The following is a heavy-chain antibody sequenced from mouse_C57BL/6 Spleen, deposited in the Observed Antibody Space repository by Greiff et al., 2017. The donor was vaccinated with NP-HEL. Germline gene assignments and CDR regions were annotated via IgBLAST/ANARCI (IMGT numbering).Heavy chain of an antibody. CDR3: ARGGNYDYDGDFDD. D-gene: IGHD2-4*01. CDR2: IDPSDSYT. CDR1: GYTFTSYW. J-gene: IGHJ2*01. V-gene: IGHV1-59*01. Sequence: QVQLQQPGAELVRPGTSVKLSCKASGYTFTSYWMHWVKQRPGQGLEWIGVIDPSDSYTNYNQKFKGKATLTVDTSSSTAYMQLSSLTSEDSAVYYCARGGNYDYDGDFDDWGQGTTLTVSS.